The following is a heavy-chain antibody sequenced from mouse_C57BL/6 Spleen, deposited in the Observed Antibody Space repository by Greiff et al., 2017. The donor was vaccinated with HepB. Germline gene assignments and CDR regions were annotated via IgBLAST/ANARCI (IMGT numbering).Heavy chain of an antibody. CDR2: IHPNSGST. Sequence: QVQLQQPGAELVKPGASVKLSCKASGYTFTSYWMHWVKQRPGQGLEWIGMIHPNSGSTNYNEKFKSKATLTVDKSSSTAYMPLSSLTSEDSAVYYCARPDDYDGYYYAMDYWGQGTSVTVSS. J-gene: IGHJ4*01. CDR3: ARPDDYDGYYYAMDY. CDR1: GYTFTSYW. D-gene: IGHD2-4*01. V-gene: IGHV1-64*01.